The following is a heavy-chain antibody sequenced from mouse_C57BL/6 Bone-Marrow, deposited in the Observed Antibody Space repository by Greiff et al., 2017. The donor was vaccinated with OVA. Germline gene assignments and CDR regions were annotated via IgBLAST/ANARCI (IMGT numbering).Heavy chain of an antibody. J-gene: IGHJ1*03. Sequence: VQLKQSGAELVRPGASVKLSCTASGFNIKDSYMHWVKQRPEQGLEWIGRIDPEDGDTEYAPKFQGKATMTADTSSNTAYLQLSSLTSEDTAVYYCTTAGYYYGSSAWYFDVWGTGTTVTVSS. V-gene: IGHV14-1*01. D-gene: IGHD1-1*01. CDR3: TTAGYYYGSSAWYFDV. CDR1: GFNIKDSY. CDR2: IDPEDGDT.